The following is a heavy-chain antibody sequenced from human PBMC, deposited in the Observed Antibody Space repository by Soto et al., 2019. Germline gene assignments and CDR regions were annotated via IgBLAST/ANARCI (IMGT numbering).Heavy chain of an antibody. J-gene: IGHJ3*02. CDR3: ARDNYCSSPSCYADAFDI. Sequence: QVQLQESGPGLVKPSETLSLTCTVSGGSISSYYWSWIRQPPGKGLEWIGYIYYGGSTNYNPSLKSRVNISVDTSKNQFSLKLSSVTAADTAVYYCARDNYCSSPSCYADAFDIWGQGTMVTVSS. CDR1: GGSISSYY. D-gene: IGHD2-2*01. CDR2: IYYGGST. V-gene: IGHV4-59*01.